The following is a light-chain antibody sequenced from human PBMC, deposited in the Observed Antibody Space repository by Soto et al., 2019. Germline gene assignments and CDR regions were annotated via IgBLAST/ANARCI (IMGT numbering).Light chain of an antibody. CDR1: SSDVGGYNY. CDR2: DVS. CDR3: SSYTSSSTLLYV. V-gene: IGLV2-14*01. Sequence: HSSLTQPASVSGSPGQSITISCTGTSSDVGGYNYVSWYQQHPGKAPKLMIYDVSNRPSGVSNRFSGSKSGNTASLTISGLQAGDEADYYCSSYTSSSTLLYVFGTGTKVTVL. J-gene: IGLJ1*01.